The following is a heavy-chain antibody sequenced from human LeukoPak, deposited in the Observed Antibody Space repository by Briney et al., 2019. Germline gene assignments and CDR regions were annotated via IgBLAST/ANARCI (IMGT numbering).Heavy chain of an antibody. V-gene: IGHV4-61*02. J-gene: IGHJ4*02. CDR2: IYTSGST. D-gene: IGHD3-22*01. CDR3: ARDRGYYDSSGYYAYYFDY. CDR1: GGSISSGSDY. Sequence: PSQTLSLTCTVSGGSISSGSDYWSWIRQPAGKGLEWIGRIYTSGSTNYNPSLKSRVTISVDTSKNQFSLKLSSVTAADTAVYYCARDRGYYDSSGYYAYYFDYWGQGTLVTVSS.